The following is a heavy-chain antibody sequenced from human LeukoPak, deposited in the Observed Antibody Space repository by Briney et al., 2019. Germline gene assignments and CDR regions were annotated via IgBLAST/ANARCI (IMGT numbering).Heavy chain of an antibody. CDR3: ARTLGYYDSSGYYHRGYFQH. V-gene: IGHV4-4*02. CDR1: GFSISSSNW. D-gene: IGHD3-22*01. Sequence: LRRTLSLTCAVSGFSISSSNWWSWVRQPPGKGLEWIGEIYHSGSTNYNPSLKSRVTISVDKSKNQFSLKLSSVTAADTAVYYCARTLGYYDSSGYYHRGYFQHWGQGTLVTVSS. J-gene: IGHJ1*01. CDR2: IYHSGST.